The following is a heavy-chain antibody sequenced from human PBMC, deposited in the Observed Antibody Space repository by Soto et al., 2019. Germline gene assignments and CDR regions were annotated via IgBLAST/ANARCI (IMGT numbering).Heavy chain of an antibody. CDR2: APSDGSHI. Sequence: PGGSLRLSCSASGFIFSMFAMHWVRQAPGKGLEWVAVAPSDGSHIYYADSVKGRFTISRDNSKNMLYLQMNSLRPDDTAVYYCARNDLSMLVIDSWGQGRLVTVSS. V-gene: IGHV3-30-3*01. CDR1: GFIFSMFA. J-gene: IGHJ4*02. CDR3: ARNDLSMLVIDS. D-gene: IGHD3-22*01.